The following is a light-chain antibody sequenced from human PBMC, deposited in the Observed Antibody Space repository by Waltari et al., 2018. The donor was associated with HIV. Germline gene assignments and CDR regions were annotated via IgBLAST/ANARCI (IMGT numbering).Light chain of an antibody. V-gene: IGLV2-8*01. CDR1: GNDVGGYNY. CDR3: SSYAGSAVV. Sequence: QSALTQPPSASGSPGQSVTISCTGTGNDVGGYNYVSWYKLPPGKAPKLLIYDVTKPPSGVPDRFSGSKSGNTASLTVSGLQGDDEADYYCSSYAGSAVVFGGGTKLTVL. CDR2: DVT. J-gene: IGLJ2*01.